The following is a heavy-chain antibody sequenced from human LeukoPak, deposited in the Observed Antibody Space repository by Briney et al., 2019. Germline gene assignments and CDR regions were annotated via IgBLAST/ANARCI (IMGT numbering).Heavy chain of an antibody. D-gene: IGHD2-8*01. Sequence: GGSLRLSCAASGFTFSSYSMNWVRQAPGKGLEWVSYISSSSSTIYYADSVKGRFTISRDNAKNSLYLQMNSLRDEDTAVYYCVRDRRMVGIVLFYGMDVWGQGTTVTVSS. CDR2: ISSSSSTI. J-gene: IGHJ6*02. V-gene: IGHV3-48*02. CDR3: VRDRRMVGIVLFYGMDV. CDR1: GFTFSSYS.